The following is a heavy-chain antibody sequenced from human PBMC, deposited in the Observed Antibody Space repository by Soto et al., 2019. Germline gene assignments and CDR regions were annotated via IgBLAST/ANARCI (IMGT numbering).Heavy chain of an antibody. CDR1: GFTFSSYW. D-gene: IGHD5-12*01. CDR2: IKQDRSEK. V-gene: IGHV3-7*01. J-gene: IGHJ3*02. Sequence: GGSLRLSCAASGFTFSSYWMSWVRQAPGKGLEWVANIKQDRSEKYYVDSVKGRFTISRDNAKNSLYLQMNSLRAEDTAVYYCARDIVAEDDVFDSWGQGTMVTVSS. CDR3: ARDIVAEDDVFDS.